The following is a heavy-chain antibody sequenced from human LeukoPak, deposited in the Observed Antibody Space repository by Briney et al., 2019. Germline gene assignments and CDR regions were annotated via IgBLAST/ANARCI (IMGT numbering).Heavy chain of an antibody. CDR1: GFXFSSYG. CDR2: ISYVGSDK. V-gene: IGHV3-30*18. D-gene: IGHD5-24*01. CDR3: AKGGEMGTIRGYFDY. J-gene: IGHJ4*02. Sequence: PGRSLRLSCAASGFXFSSYGIHWVRQAPGKGLEWVAVISYVGSDKYYTDSVRGRFTISRDNSKTTLYLQMNSLRTEDTAVYYCAKGGEMGTIRGYFDYLGQGTLVTVSS.